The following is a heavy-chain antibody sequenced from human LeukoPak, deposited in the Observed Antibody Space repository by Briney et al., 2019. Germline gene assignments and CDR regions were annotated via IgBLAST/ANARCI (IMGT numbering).Heavy chain of an antibody. V-gene: IGHV4-39*01. D-gene: IGHD3-10*01. CDR1: GGSISSSSYY. CDR3: VRGRRVGEFIFDY. CDR2: MYYSGSS. Sequence: PSETLSLICTVSGGSISSSSYYWGWIRQPPGKGLEGVGTMYYSGSSYYNPSLKSRVTISIDTSKNQFSLKLSSVTAADTAVYHCVRGRRVGEFIFDYWGQGTLVTVSS. J-gene: IGHJ4*02.